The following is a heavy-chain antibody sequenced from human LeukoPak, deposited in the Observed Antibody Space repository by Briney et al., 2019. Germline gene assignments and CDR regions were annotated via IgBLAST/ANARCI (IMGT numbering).Heavy chain of an antibody. CDR2: ISGSGSNT. Sequence: GGSLRLSCAASGFTFSSYAMSWVRQAPGKGLEWVSAISGSGSNTYDADSVKGRFTISRDNSKNTLYLQMNSLRAEDTAVYYCAKDLNNRAAAGTFDYRGQGTLVTVSS. CDR3: AKDLNNRAAAGTFDY. J-gene: IGHJ4*02. CDR1: GFTFSSYA. V-gene: IGHV3-23*01. D-gene: IGHD6-13*01.